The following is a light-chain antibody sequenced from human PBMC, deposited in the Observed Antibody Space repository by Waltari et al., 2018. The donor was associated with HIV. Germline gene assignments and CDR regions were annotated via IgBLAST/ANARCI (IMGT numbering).Light chain of an antibody. Sequence: QSALTQPASVSGSPGQSVTISCVGSSGDIEQSNLVSWYLQKPGKAPEVIIYEVSKWPTGIPDRFSGSKSGNAASLTISGLRAEDEGAYYCSSYVDYGYWVFGGGTKLTVL. V-gene: IGLV2-23*02. CDR3: SSYVDYGYWV. J-gene: IGLJ3*02. CDR2: EVS. CDR1: SGDIEQSNL.